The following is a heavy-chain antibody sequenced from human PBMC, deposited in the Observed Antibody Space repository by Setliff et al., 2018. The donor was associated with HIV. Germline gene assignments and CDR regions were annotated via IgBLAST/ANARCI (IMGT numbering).Heavy chain of an antibody. Sequence: ASVKVSCKASGYTFLNYGISWVRQTPGRGLEWMAWINVGNGNTKTARKFQGRVALTTDTSTSTAHMELRNLRSDDAAVYYCARDSGMAVVGTWRRLDPWGQGTLVTVSS. CDR3: ARDSGMAVVGTWRRLDP. D-gene: IGHD6-19*01. J-gene: IGHJ5*02. CDR1: GYTFLNYG. V-gene: IGHV1-18*01. CDR2: INVGNGNT.